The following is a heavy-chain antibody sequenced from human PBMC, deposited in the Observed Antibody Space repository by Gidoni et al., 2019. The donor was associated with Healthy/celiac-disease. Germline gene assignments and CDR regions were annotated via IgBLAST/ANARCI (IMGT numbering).Heavy chain of an antibody. CDR1: GFTFSSYE. D-gene: IGHD2-2*01. CDR2: ISSSGSTI. V-gene: IGHV3-48*03. J-gene: IGHJ5*02. Sequence: EVQLVESGGGLVQPGGSLRLSCAASGFTFSSYEMNWVRQAPGKGLEWVSYISSSGSTIYYADSVKGRFTISRDNAKNSLYLQMNSLRAEDTAVYYCARDPVPAAMSKWFDPWGQGTLVTVSS. CDR3: ARDPVPAAMSKWFDP.